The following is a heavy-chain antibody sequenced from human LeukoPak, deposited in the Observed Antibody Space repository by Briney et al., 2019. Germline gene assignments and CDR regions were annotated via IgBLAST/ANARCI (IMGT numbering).Heavy chain of an antibody. CDR3: ASTYDFWSGYYTETDYFDY. V-gene: IGHV4-61*02. CDR1: GGSISSGSYY. CDR2: IYTSGST. Sequence: SETLSLTCTVSGGSISSGSYYWSWIRQPAGKGLEWIGRIYTSGSTNYNPSLKSRVTIPVDTSKNQFSLKLSSVTAADTAVYYCASTYDFWSGYYTETDYFDYWGQGTLVTVSS. D-gene: IGHD3-3*01. J-gene: IGHJ4*02.